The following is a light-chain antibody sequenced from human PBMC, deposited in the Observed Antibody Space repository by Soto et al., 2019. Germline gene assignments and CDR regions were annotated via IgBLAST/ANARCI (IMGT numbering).Light chain of an antibody. CDR2: DVY. V-gene: IGLV2-23*02. CDR1: SSDIGNYYL. Sequence: QSALTQPASVSGSPGQSITISCTGTSSDIGNYYLVSWYQHHPGKAPKLIFYDVYKRPSGVYNRFSGSKSGNTASLTISGLQAEDEADYYCCSYAGSSGVLFGGGTQLTVL. J-gene: IGLJ2*01. CDR3: CSYAGSSGVL.